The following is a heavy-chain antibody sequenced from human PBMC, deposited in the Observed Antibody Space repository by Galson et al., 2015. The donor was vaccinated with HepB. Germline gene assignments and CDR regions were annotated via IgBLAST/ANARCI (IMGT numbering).Heavy chain of an antibody. CDR2: INPKSGVT. CDR3: ARDCTGTKNYHMDV. CDR1: GYTFTGYF. Sequence: SVKVSCKASGYTFTGYFLHWVRQAPRQGLEWMGRINPKSGVTIYAPRFHGRFSMTRDTAISIAYMELSSLISDDTAVYYCARDCTGTKNYHMDVWGKGTAVTVSS. J-gene: IGHJ6*03. V-gene: IGHV1-2*06. D-gene: IGHD1/OR15-1a*01.